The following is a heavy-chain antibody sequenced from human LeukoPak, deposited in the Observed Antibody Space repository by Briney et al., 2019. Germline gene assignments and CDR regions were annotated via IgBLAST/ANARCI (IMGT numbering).Heavy chain of an antibody. D-gene: IGHD3-10*01. CDR2: ISSSSSYT. V-gene: IGHV3-11*06. J-gene: IGHJ6*04. CDR1: GFTFSDYY. Sequence: GGSLRLSCAASGFTFSDYYMSWIRQAPGKGLEWVSYISSSSSYTNYADSVEGRFTISRDNAKNSLYLQMNSLRAEDTAVYYCARDLYGSGSYSNYYYGMDVWGKGTTITVSS. CDR3: ARDLYGSGSYSNYYYGMDV.